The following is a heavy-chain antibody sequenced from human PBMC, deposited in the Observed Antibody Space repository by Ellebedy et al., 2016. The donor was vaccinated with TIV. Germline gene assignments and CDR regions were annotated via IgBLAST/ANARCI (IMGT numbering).Heavy chain of an antibody. Sequence: GESLKISXVISGFTVGGSYISWFRQAPGKGLEWVSVIYNGGNTYYAESVKGRFIISSDSSKNTLYLQMSNLRVEDTAFYYCARGRNDFGDYPNWGQGTLVTVSS. V-gene: IGHV3-66*01. CDR2: IYNGGNT. D-gene: IGHD4-17*01. J-gene: IGHJ4*02. CDR1: GFTVGGSY. CDR3: ARGRNDFGDYPN.